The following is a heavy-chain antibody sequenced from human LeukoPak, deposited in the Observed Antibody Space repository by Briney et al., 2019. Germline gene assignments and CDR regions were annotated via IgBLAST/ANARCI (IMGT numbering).Heavy chain of an antibody. D-gene: IGHD5-18*01. CDR3: ARGRGYSYGPYGMDV. CDR1: GGFFSGYY. CDR2: INHSGST. Sequence: SETLSLTCAVYGGFFSGYYWSWIRQPPGKGLEWIGEINHSGSTNYNPSLKSRVTISVDTSKNQFSLKLSSVTAADTAVYYCARGRGYSYGPYGMDVWGQGTTVTVSS. J-gene: IGHJ6*02. V-gene: IGHV4-34*01.